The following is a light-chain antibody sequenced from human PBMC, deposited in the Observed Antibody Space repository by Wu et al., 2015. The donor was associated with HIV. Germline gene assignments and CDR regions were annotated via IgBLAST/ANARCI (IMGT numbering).Light chain of an antibody. V-gene: IGKV1-8*01. CDR2: AAS. CDR1: QDISSY. J-gene: IGKJ4*01. CDR3: QQYYSYLT. Sequence: AIRITQSPSSLSASTGDRVTITCRASQDISSYLAWYQQKPGKTPKLLIYAASTLQSGVPSRFSGSGSGTDFTLTISYLQSEDFATYYCQQYYSYLTFGGGTKVEIK.